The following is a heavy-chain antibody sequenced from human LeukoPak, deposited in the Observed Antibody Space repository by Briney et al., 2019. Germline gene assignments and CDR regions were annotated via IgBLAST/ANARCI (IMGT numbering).Heavy chain of an antibody. J-gene: IGHJ6*03. CDR1: GFTFNSYA. Sequence: GGSLRLSCAASGFTFNSYAMNWVRQAPGKGLEWVSVISGSGSSTYYADSVKGRFTISRDNSKNTLYLQMNSLRVEDTAVYYCAKPEGYCSSSSCYNSLYYYYYMDVWGKGTTVTVSS. D-gene: IGHD2-2*02. CDR3: AKPEGYCSSSSCYNSLYYYYYMDV. CDR2: ISGSGSST. V-gene: IGHV3-23*01.